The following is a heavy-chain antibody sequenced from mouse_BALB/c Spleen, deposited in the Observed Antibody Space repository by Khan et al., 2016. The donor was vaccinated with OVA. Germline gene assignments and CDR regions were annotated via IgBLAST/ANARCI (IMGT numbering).Heavy chain of an antibody. CDR1: GYSITSDYA. D-gene: IGHD1-1*01. V-gene: IGHV3-2*02. CDR2: ISYSGRT. J-gene: IGHJ2*01. Sequence: EVQLQEPGPGLVKPSQSLSLTCTVTGYSITSDYAWNWIRQFPGNKLEWMGYISYSGRTSYNPSLKSRISITRDTSKNQFFLQLNSVTTEDTSTYYCARSVTITTVVATDFDCWDQGTTLTVSS. CDR3: ARSVTITTVVATDFDC.